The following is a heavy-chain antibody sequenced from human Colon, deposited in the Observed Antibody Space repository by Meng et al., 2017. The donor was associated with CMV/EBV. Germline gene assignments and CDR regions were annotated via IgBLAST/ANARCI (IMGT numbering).Heavy chain of an antibody. CDR1: GYYFTNFW. CDR3: ARHGAYYSDSSGSYYPDY. J-gene: IGHJ4*02. V-gene: IGHV5-51*01. D-gene: IGHD3-22*01. Sequence: GESLKISCKGSGYYFTNFWIGWVRQIPGKGLEWMGIIYPGDSDTRYSPSFQGQVTISADKSISTAYLQWSSLKASDTAIYYCARHGAYYSDSSGSYYPDYWGQGTQVTVSS. CDR2: IYPGDSDT.